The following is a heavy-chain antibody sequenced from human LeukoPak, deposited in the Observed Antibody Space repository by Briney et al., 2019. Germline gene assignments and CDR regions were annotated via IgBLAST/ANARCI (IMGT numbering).Heavy chain of an antibody. Sequence: SETLSLTCTVSGYSISSGYYWGWIRQPPGKGLEWIGSIYHSGSTYYNPSLKSRVTISVDTSKNQFSLKLSSVTAADTAVYYCERSNIPVVVTGAYWGQGTLVTVSS. CDR2: IYHSGST. J-gene: IGHJ4*02. CDR3: ERSNIPVVVTGAY. V-gene: IGHV4-38-2*02. CDR1: GYSISSGYY. D-gene: IGHD3-22*01.